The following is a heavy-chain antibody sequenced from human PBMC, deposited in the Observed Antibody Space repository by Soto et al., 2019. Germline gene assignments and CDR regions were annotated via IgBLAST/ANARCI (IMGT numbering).Heavy chain of an antibody. J-gene: IGHJ6*02. D-gene: IGHD1-1*01. V-gene: IGHV3-66*01. CDR3: ARSRTGTTYGGMDV. Sequence: EVQLVESGGDLVQPGGSLRLSCAASGFAVSSNYMTWVRQAPGKGLEWVSVIHSGGDTHYADSVRGRFTISRDNSKNTRCPEMNSLRAEDTAVYDCARSRTGTTYGGMDVWGQGTTVTVSS. CDR1: GFAVSSNY. CDR2: IHSGGDT.